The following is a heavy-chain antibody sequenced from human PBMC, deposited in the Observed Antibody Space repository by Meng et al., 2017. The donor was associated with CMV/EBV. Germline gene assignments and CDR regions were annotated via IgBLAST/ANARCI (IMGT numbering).Heavy chain of an antibody. D-gene: IGHD2-2*01. V-gene: IGHV1-2*02. CDR2: INPNSGGT. CDR3: ARVERVVPAAMDVFDY. J-gene: IGHJ4*02. Sequence: ASLKVSCKASGYTFTGYYMHWVRLAPGQGLEWMGWINPNSGGTNYAQKFQGRVTMTRDTSISTAYMELSRLRSDDTAVYYCARVERVVPAAMDVFDYWGQGTLVTVSS. CDR1: GYTFTGYY.